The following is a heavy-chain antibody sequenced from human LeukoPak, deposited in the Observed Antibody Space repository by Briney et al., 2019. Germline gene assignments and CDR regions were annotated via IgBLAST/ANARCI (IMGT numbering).Heavy chain of an antibody. CDR2: ISAYNGNT. V-gene: IGHV1-18*04. CDR1: GYTFTSHY. Sequence: ASVKVSCKASGYTFTSHYIHWVRQAPGQGLEWMGWISAYNGNTNYAQKLQGRVTMTTDTSTSTAYMELRSLRSDDTAVYYCARDWYGSGSYYETDFDYWGQGTLVTVPS. J-gene: IGHJ4*02. D-gene: IGHD3-10*01. CDR3: ARDWYGSGSYYETDFDY.